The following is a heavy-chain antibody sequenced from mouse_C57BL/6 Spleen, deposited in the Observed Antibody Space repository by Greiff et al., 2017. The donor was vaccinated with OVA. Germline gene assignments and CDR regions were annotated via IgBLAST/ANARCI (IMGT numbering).Heavy chain of an antibody. CDR3: ARDERAMDY. CDR2: INPGSGGT. J-gene: IGHJ4*01. Sequence: VQVVESGAELVRPGTSVKVSCKASGYAFTNYLIEWVKQRPGQGLEWIGVINPGSGGTNYNEKFKGKATLTADKSSSTAYMQLSSLTSEDSAVYFCARDERAMDYWGQGTSVTVSS. V-gene: IGHV1-54*01. CDR1: GYAFTNYL.